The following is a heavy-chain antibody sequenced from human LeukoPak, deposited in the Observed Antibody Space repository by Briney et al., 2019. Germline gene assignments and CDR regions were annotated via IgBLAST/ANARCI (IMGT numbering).Heavy chain of an antibody. D-gene: IGHD5-18*01. CDR2: INPSGGST. V-gene: IGHV1-46*01. J-gene: IGHJ4*02. Sequence: ASVKVSCKASGYTFTSYYMHWVRPAPGQGLEWMGIINPSGGSTSYAQKFQGRVTMTRDTSTSTVYMELSSLRSEDTAVYYCARAPRLPQPFVYWGQGTLVTVSS. CDR1: GYTFTSYY. CDR3: ARAPRLPQPFVY.